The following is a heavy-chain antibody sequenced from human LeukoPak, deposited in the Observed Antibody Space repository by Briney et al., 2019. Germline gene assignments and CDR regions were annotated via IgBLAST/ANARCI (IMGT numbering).Heavy chain of an antibody. CDR3: AGDLHYDFWSDYYYYYGMDV. V-gene: IGHV3-7*01. CDR2: IKQDGSEK. J-gene: IGHJ6*02. CDR1: GFTFSSYW. Sequence: GSLRLSCAASGFTFSSYWMSWVRQAPRKGLEWVANIKQDGSEKYYVDSVKGRFTISRDNAKNSLYLQMNSLRAEDTAVYYCAGDLHYDFWSDYYYYYGMDVWGQGTTVTVSS. D-gene: IGHD3-3*01.